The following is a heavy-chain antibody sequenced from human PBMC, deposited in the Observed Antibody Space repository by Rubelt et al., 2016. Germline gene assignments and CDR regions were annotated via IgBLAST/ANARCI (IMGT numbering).Heavy chain of an antibody. J-gene: IGHJ4*02. CDR2: IWYDGSNK. V-gene: IGHV3-33*01. Sequence: QVQLVESGGGVVQPGRSLRLSCAASGFTFSSYGMHWVRQAPGKGLEWVAVIWYDGSNKYYADSVKGRFTISRDNSKTTLYLQMNSLRAEDTAVYYCAREPTGGVAGPLDYWGQGTLVTVSS. CDR3: AREPTGGVAGPLDY. CDR1: GFTFSSYG. D-gene: IGHD6-19*01.